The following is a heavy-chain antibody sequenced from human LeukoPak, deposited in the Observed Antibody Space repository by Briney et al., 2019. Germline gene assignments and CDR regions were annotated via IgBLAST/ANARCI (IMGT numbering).Heavy chain of an antibody. V-gene: IGHV3-74*01. D-gene: IGHD3-22*01. Sequence: GGSLRLSCAASGLTFSTYWMHWVRQAPGKGLVWVSRINSDGITTTYADSVKGRFSISRDNAENTLWLQMNSLRAEDTAVYYCARDREGNYYDSGGSDYWGQGTLVTVSS. CDR2: INSDGITT. J-gene: IGHJ4*02. CDR1: GLTFSTYW. CDR3: ARDREGNYYDSGGSDY.